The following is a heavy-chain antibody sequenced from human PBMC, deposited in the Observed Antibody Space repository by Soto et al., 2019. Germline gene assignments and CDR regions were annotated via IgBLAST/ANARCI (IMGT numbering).Heavy chain of an antibody. D-gene: IGHD6-19*01. CDR3: ARGDIGYSSGWYYYYYGMDV. J-gene: IGHJ6*02. Sequence: PGGSLRLSCAASGFTFSSYSMNWVRQAPGKGLEWVSSISSSSSYIYYADSVKGRLTISRDNAKNSLYLQMNSLRAEDTAVYYCARGDIGYSSGWYYYYYGMDVWGQGTTVTVSS. CDR2: ISSSSSYI. CDR1: GFTFSSYS. V-gene: IGHV3-21*01.